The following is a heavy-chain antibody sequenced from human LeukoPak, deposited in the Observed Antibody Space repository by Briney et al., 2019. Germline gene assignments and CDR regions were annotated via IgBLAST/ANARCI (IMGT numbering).Heavy chain of an antibody. Sequence: ASVKVSCKASGYTFATYGFSWVRQAPGQGLEWMGWISAYNGHRTYAQYFQGRVSMTTDSSTNTAYMELRSLRPDDTAVYYCARDQGGGNCDFWGQGSLVTVSS. CDR1: GYTFATYG. V-gene: IGHV1-18*01. D-gene: IGHD2-21*01. J-gene: IGHJ4*02. CDR2: ISAYNGHR. CDR3: ARDQGGGNCDF.